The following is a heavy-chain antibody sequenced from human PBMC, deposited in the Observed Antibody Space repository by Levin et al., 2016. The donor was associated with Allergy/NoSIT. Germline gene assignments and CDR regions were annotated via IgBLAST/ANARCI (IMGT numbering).Heavy chain of an antibody. Sequence: GGSLRLSCAASGFTFSSYEMNWVRQAPGKGLEWVSYISSSGSTIYYADSVKGRFTISRDNAKNSLYLQMNSLRAEDTAVYYCARDSTLKETTPRSIWTTVVTRNRPFDNWGQGTLVTVSS. CDR3: ARDSTLKETTPRSIWTTVVTRNRPFDN. V-gene: IGHV3-48*03. D-gene: IGHD4-23*01. CDR1: GFTFSSYE. CDR2: ISSSGSTI. J-gene: IGHJ4*02.